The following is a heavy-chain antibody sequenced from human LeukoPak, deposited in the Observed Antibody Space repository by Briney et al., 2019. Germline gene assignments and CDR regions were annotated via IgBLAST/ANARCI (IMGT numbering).Heavy chain of an antibody. Sequence: GGSLRLSCAASGFSLSGNSMNWVRQAPGKGLEWVSYISSSGSTIYYADSVKGRFTISRDNAKNSLYLQMNSLRAEDTAVYYCAELGITMIGGVWGKGTTVTISS. J-gene: IGHJ6*04. D-gene: IGHD3-10*02. CDR1: GFSLSGNS. V-gene: IGHV3-48*04. CDR2: ISSSGSTI. CDR3: AELGITMIGGV.